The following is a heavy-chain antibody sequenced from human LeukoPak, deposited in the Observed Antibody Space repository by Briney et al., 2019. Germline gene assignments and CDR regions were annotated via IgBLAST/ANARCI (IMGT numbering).Heavy chain of an antibody. CDR2: VSGSGGST. CDR1: GFTISSYA. CDR3: AKLNLGEMAYFDS. V-gene: IGHV3-23*01. D-gene: IGHD3-16*01. Sequence: GGSLRLSCEVSGFTISSYAVSWVRQAPGKGLEWVSGVSGSGGSTYYAESVKGRFTISRDNSKNTLYLQMNSLRVEDTAVYFCAKLNLGEMAYFDSWGQGTLVTVSS. J-gene: IGHJ4*02.